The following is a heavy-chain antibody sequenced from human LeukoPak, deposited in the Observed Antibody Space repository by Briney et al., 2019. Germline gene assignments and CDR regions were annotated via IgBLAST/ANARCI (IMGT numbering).Heavy chain of an antibody. CDR2: ISAYNGNT. J-gene: IGHJ4*02. D-gene: IGHD2-2*01. V-gene: IGHV1-18*01. CDR3: AREGGSVVVPAATYFDY. Sequence: ASVKVSCKASGYTFTSYGISWVRQAPGQGLEWMGWISAYNGNTNYAQKLQGRVTMTTDTSTSTAYMELRSLRSDDTAVYYCAREGGSVVVPAATYFDYWGQGTLVTVSS. CDR1: GYTFTSYG.